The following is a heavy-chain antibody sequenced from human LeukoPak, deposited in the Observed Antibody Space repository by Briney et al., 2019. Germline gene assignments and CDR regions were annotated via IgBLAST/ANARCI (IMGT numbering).Heavy chain of an antibody. J-gene: IGHJ4*02. CDR1: GCSKNPYF. D-gene: IGHD3-22*01. V-gene: IGHV4-59*01. CDR2: IYYSGGT. CDR3: ARVSQDYYDRSGYYYFDF. Sequence: PSETLSLTCTASGCSKNPYFWSWIRQPPGKGLEWICYIYYSGGTSYNAPLKSRVTISVDTSKRQFSLRLSSVTAADTAVYYCARVSQDYYDRSGYYYFDFWGLGTLVTVSS.